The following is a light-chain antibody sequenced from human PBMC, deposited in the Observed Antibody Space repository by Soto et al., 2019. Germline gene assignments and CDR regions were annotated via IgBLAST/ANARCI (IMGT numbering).Light chain of an antibody. CDR3: QQYNSYSWP. CDR2: DAS. CDR1: QSIRSW. V-gene: IGKV1-5*01. Sequence: DIQMTKSPSTLSASVGDRVTITGLASQSIRSWLAWFQLKPGQAPKLLIYDASSLDRGVPSGFSVSGSGTEFTLTISSLQPDDFATYCLQQYNSYSWPIAQGTNVDIK. J-gene: IGKJ1*01.